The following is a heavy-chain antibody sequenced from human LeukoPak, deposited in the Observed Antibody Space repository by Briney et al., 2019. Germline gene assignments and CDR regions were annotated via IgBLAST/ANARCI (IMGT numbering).Heavy chain of an antibody. D-gene: IGHD6-13*01. CDR2: IRYDGSNK. V-gene: IGHV3-30*02. CDR1: GFTFSSYG. J-gene: IGHJ5*02. Sequence: GGSLRLSCAASGFTFSSYGMHWVRQAPGKGLEWVAFIRYDGSNKYYADSVKGRFTISRDNSKNTLYLQMNSLRAEDTAVYYCAKVAIAATGTEWFDPWGQGTLVTVSS. CDR3: AKVAIAATGTEWFDP.